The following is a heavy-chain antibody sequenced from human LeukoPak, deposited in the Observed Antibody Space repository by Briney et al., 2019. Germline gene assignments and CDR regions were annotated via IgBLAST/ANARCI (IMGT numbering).Heavy chain of an antibody. Sequence: GGSLRLSCAASGFTFSSYWMTWVRQAPGKGLEWVANIKQDGSEKYYVDSVKGRFIISRDNAKNSLYLQMNSLRAEDTAVYYCAKSTRAVMAMMDVWGKGTTVTVSS. CDR3: AKSTRAVMAMMDV. CDR2: IKQDGSEK. D-gene: IGHD3-16*01. V-gene: IGHV3-7*01. J-gene: IGHJ6*04. CDR1: GFTFSSYW.